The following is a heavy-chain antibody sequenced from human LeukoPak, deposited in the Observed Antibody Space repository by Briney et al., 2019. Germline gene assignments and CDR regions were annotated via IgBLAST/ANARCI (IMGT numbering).Heavy chain of an antibody. V-gene: IGHV3-30-3*01. J-gene: IGHJ4*02. D-gene: IGHD2-15*01. CDR2: ISYDGSNK. CDR3: ARGVGDSCSGGSCSPPHY. CDR1: GFTFSSYA. Sequence: GGSLRLSCAASGFTFSSYAMHWVRQAPGKGLEWVAVISYDGSNKYCADSVKGRFTISRDNSKNTLYLQMNSLRAEDTAVYYCARGVGDSCSGGSCSPPHYWGQGTLVTVSS.